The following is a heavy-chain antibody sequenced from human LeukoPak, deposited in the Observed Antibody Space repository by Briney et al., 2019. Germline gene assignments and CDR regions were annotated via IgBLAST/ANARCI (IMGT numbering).Heavy chain of an antibody. CDR2: ISAYNGNT. V-gene: IGHV1-18*01. D-gene: IGHD6-13*01. J-gene: IGHJ1*01. Sequence: ASVKVSCKASGYTFPSYGISWVRQAPGQGLEWMGWISAYNGNTNYAQKLQGRVTMTTDTSTSTAYMELRSLRSDDTAVYYCARDRGRIAAAGTAYWGQGTLVTVSS. CDR1: GYTFPSYG. CDR3: ARDRGRIAAAGTAY.